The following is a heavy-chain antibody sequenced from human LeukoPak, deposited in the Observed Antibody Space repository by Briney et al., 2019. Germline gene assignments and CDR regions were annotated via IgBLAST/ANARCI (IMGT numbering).Heavy chain of an antibody. Sequence: GGSLRLSCAASGFTLSNSGMHWVRQAPGKGLVWVSRIDPDGNTDYSDSVKGRCTISRDNAKNTLYLQMNSLRAEDTAVYRCARDVRGPHDFWGQGTLVTVSS. CDR1: GFTLSNSG. D-gene: IGHD2/OR15-2a*01. V-gene: IGHV3-74*01. CDR2: IDPDGNT. J-gene: IGHJ4*02. CDR3: ARDVRGPHDF.